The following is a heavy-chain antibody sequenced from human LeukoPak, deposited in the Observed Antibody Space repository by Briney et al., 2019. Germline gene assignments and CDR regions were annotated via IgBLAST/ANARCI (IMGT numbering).Heavy chain of an antibody. CDR3: ARSLSITIFEYAFDI. CDR1: GYTFTGYY. Sequence: GASVKVSCTASGYTFTGYYMHWVRQAPGQGLEWMGWINPNSGGTNYAQKFQGRVTMTRDASISTAYMELSRLRSDDTAVYYCARSLSITIFEYAFDIWGQGTMVTVSS. D-gene: IGHD3-3*01. CDR2: INPNSGGT. J-gene: IGHJ3*02. V-gene: IGHV1-2*02.